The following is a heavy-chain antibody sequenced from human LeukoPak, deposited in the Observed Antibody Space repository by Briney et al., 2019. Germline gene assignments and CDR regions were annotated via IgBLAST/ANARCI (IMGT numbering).Heavy chain of an antibody. J-gene: IGHJ4*02. D-gene: IGHD6-13*01. CDR1: GGTFSNYA. V-gene: IGHV1-69*13. CDR2: IIPIFGTA. CDR3: ARDRGIAAAGLFDY. Sequence: ASVTVSCKASGGTFSNYAISWVRQAPGQGLEWMGGIIPIFGTANYAQKFQGRVTITADESTSTAYMELSSLRSEDTAVYYCARDRGIAAAGLFDYWGQGTLVAVSS.